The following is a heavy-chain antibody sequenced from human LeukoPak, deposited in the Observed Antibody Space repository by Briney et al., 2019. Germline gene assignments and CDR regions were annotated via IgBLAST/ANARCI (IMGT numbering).Heavy chain of an antibody. D-gene: IGHD6-19*01. V-gene: IGHV3-11*01. CDR1: GFTFSDYY. CDR3: ASSIAVADAYFDY. J-gene: IGHJ4*02. CDR2: ISSSGSTI. Sequence: PGGSLILSCAASGFTFSDYYMSWIRQAPGKGLEWVSYISSSGSTIYYADSVKGRFTISRDNAKNSLYLQMNSLRAEDTAVYYCASSIAVADAYFDYWGQGTLVTVSS.